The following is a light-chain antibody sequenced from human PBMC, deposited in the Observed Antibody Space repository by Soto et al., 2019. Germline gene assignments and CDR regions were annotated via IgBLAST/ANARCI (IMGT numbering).Light chain of an antibody. CDR2: AAS. Sequence: AIRMTQSPSSLSASTGDRVTITCRASQGISSYLGWYQQKPGKAPKLLIYAASSLQSGVPSRFSGSGSGTDFTLTISRLEPEDFAVYYCLQDYNYPWTFGQGTKVDIK. J-gene: IGKJ1*01. CDR1: QGISSY. CDR3: LQDYNYPWT. V-gene: IGKV1-8*01.